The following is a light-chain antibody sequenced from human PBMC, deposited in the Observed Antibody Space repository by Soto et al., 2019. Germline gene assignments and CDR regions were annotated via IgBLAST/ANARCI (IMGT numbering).Light chain of an antibody. CDR3: QQYGSSAWT. CDR2: GSS. Sequence: EIVLTQSPGTLSSSPGERATLSCRASQSVSGSYLAWYQQKPGQAPRLLIYGSSSRATGIPDRFSGSGSGTDFSLTISRLEPEDFAVYYCQQYGSSAWTFGQGTKVEIK. CDR1: QSVSGSY. V-gene: IGKV3-20*01. J-gene: IGKJ1*01.